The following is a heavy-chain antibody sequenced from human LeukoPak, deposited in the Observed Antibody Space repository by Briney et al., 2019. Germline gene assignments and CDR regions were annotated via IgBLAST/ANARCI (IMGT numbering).Heavy chain of an antibody. D-gene: IGHD1-26*01. V-gene: IGHV4-59*01. Sequence: PSETLSLTCTVSGGSITHYYWTWIRQPPGKTLEWIGYSYYSGSTKYNPSPKSRVTISVDTSNNQFSLNLRSVTAADTAVYYCATTTSGGDAFDIWGQGTMVTVSS. CDR3: ATTTSGGDAFDI. CDR1: GGSITHYY. J-gene: IGHJ3*02. CDR2: SYYSGST.